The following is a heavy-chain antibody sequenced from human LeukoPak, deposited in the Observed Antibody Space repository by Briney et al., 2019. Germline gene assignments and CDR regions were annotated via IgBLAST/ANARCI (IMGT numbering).Heavy chain of an antibody. D-gene: IGHD1-1*01. CDR2: INHSGST. Sequence: PGGSLRLSCAASGFTFSSYWMSWVRQPPGKGLEWIGEINHSGSTNYNPSLKSRVTISVDTSKNQFSLKLSSVTAADTAVYYCARRPQLASQTYIRRYYFDYWGQGTLVTVSS. CDR3: ARRPQLASQTYIRRYYFDY. CDR1: GFTFSSYW. J-gene: IGHJ4*02. V-gene: IGHV4-34*01.